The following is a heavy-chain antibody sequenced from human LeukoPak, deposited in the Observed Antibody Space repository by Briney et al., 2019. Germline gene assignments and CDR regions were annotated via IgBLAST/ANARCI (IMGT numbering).Heavy chain of an antibody. V-gene: IGHV3-21*01. D-gene: IGHD3-9*01. CDR1: GFTFSSYS. J-gene: IGHJ4*02. Sequence: GGSLRLSCAASGFTFSSYSMNWVRQAPGKGLEWVSSISSSSSYIYYADSVKGRSTISRDNAKNSLYLQMNSLRAEDTAVYYCARDELHPINHLTGYYQVFDYWGQGTLVTVSS. CDR3: ARDELHPINHLTGYYQVFDY. CDR2: ISSSSSYI.